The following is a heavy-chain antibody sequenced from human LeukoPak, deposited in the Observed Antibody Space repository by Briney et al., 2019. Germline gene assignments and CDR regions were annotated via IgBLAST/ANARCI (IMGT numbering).Heavy chain of an antibody. CDR3: AREGTRDFDWQNHAFDI. CDR2: ISSSSSYI. J-gene: IGHJ3*02. Sequence: PGRSLRLSCAASGFTFSSYSMNWVRQAPGKGLEWVSSISSSSSYIYYADSVKGRFTISRDNAKNSLYLQMNSLRAEDTAVYYCAREGTRDFDWQNHAFDIWGQGTMVTVSS. CDR1: GFTFSSYS. D-gene: IGHD3-9*01. V-gene: IGHV3-21*01.